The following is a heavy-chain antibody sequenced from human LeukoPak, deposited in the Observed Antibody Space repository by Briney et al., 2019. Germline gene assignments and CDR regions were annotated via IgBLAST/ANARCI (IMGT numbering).Heavy chain of an antibody. Sequence: SETLSLTCTVSGGSISSYYWSWIRQPAGKGLEWIGRIYTSGNTKYNPSLKSRVTMSVDKSKNQVSLKLISVTAADTAVYYCARGWRKSHDAFDIWGQGTMVTVSS. CDR1: GGSISSYY. D-gene: IGHD3-3*01. CDR2: IYTSGNT. J-gene: IGHJ3*02. V-gene: IGHV4-4*07. CDR3: ARGWRKSHDAFDI.